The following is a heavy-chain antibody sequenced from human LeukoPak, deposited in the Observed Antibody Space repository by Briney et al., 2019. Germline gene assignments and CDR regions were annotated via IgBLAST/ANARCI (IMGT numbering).Heavy chain of an antibody. CDR2: MNPNSGNT. Sequence: ASVKVSCKAPGYTFTSYGISWVRQAPGQGLEWMGWMNPNSGNTGYAQKFQGRVIMTRNTSISTAYMELSSLRSEDTAVYYCAKVAQANDYDFWSGYYNYLESWGQGTLVTVSS. D-gene: IGHD3-3*01. CDR3: AKVAQANDYDFWSGYYNYLES. CDR1: GYTFTSYG. V-gene: IGHV1-8*02. J-gene: IGHJ4*02.